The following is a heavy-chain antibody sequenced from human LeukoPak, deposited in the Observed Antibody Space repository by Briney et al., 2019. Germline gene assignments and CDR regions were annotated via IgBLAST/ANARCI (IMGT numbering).Heavy chain of an antibody. Sequence: PSETLSLTCAVSGGSISSYYWSWIRQPAGKGREWIGRIYTSGSTNYNPSLKSRVTISVDTSKNQFSLKLSSVTAADTAVYYCARERGYYYGSGSYLSRRSWFDPWGQGTLVTVSS. CDR1: GGSISSYY. J-gene: IGHJ5*02. CDR2: IYTSGST. V-gene: IGHV4-4*07. CDR3: ARERGYYYGSGSYLSRRSWFDP. D-gene: IGHD3-10*01.